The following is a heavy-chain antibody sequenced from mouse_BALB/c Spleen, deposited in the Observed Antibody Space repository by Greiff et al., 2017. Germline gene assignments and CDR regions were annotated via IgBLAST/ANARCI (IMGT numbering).Heavy chain of an antibody. CDR1: GFTFSSYA. CDR3: ARQLEGTLLAY. CDR2: ISSGGSYT. V-gene: IGHV5-9-3*01. J-gene: IGHJ3*01. Sequence: EVKLVESGGGLVKPGGSLKLSCAASGFTFSSYAMSWVRQTPEKRLEWVATISSGGSYTYYPDSVKGRFTISRDNAKNTLYLQMSSLRSEDTAMYYCARQLEGTLLAYWGQGTLVTVSA. D-gene: IGHD2-14*01.